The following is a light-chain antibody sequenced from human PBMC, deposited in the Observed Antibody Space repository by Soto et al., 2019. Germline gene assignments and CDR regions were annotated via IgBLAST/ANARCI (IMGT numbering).Light chain of an antibody. Sequence: SVLTQPASVSGSPGQSITISCTGNSSDVGGYNYVSWYQQHPGKAPKLMIYDVSNRPSGVSNRFSGSKSGNTASLTISGLQAEDEADYYCSSYTSSSTLYVFGTGTKVTV. V-gene: IGLV2-14*01. CDR1: SSDVGGYNY. CDR2: DVS. J-gene: IGLJ1*01. CDR3: SSYTSSSTLYV.